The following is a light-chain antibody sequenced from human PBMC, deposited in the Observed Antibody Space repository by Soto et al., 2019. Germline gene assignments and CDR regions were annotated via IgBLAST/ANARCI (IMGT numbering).Light chain of an antibody. V-gene: IGKV1-39*01. J-gene: IGKJ3*01. CDR2: AAS. CDR1: QSIRSY. CDR3: QQSYSTPRT. Sequence: IKKSTSSLSASVGDRTTITCRASQSIRSYLNWYQQKPGKAPKLLIYAASSLQSGVPSRFSGSGSGTDFTLTISSLQPEDFATYYCQQSYSTPRTFGPGTQVDIK.